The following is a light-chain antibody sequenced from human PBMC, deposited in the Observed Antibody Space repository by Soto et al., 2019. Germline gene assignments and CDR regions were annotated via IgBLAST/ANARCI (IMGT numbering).Light chain of an antibody. Sequence: QSALTQPASVSGSPGQSITISCTGTSIDVGGYNYVSWYQQYPGKAPKLMIYEVSNRPSGVSNRFSGSKSGNTASLTISGLQAEDEADYYCSSFTSTHTGVFGGGTKLTVL. V-gene: IGLV2-14*01. CDR1: SIDVGGYNY. CDR2: EVS. J-gene: IGLJ3*02. CDR3: SSFTSTHTGV.